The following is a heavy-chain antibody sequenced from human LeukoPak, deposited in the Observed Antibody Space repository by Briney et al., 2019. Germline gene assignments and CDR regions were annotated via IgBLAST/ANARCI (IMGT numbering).Heavy chain of an antibody. D-gene: IGHD2-15*01. J-gene: IGHJ6*04. CDR3: ARSGYCSGGSCYSNYYYGMDV. CDR2: IIPIFGTA. CDR1: GGTFSSYA. V-gene: IGHV1-69*13. Sequence: TVKVSCKASGGTFSSYAISWVRQAPGQGLEWMGGIIPIFGTANYAQKFQGRVTITADESTSTAYMELSSLRSEDTAVYYCARSGYCSGGSCYSNYYYGMDVWGKGTTVTVSS.